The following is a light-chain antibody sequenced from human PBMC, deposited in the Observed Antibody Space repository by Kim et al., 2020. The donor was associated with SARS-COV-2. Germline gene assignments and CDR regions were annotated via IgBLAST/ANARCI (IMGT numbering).Light chain of an antibody. Sequence: DIVMTQSPDSLAVSLGERATINCKSSQSVLYSSNNKSYLAWYQQKPGQPPKLLIYWASTRGSGVPDRFSGSGSGTDFTLTISSLQAEDVAVYYCQQYYSTPITFGQGTRLEIK. CDR2: WAS. CDR1: QSVLYSSNNKSY. V-gene: IGKV4-1*01. J-gene: IGKJ5*01. CDR3: QQYYSTPIT.